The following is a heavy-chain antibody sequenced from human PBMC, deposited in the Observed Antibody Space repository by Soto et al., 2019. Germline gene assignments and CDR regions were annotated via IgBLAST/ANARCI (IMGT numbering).Heavy chain of an antibody. Sequence: QVQLVQSGAEEKKPGASVKVSCKASGYTFTSYAMHWVRQAPGQRLEWMGWINAGNGNTKYSQKFQGRVTIPRDTSASTAYMELSSLRSEDTAVYYCARSSGWYVWFDPWGQGTLVTVSS. CDR1: GYTFTSYA. V-gene: IGHV1-3*05. J-gene: IGHJ5*02. CDR2: INAGNGNT. CDR3: ARSSGWYVWFDP. D-gene: IGHD6-13*01.